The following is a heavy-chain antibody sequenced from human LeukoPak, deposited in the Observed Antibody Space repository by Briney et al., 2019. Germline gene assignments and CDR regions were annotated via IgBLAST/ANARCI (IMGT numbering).Heavy chain of an antibody. V-gene: IGHV3-23*01. D-gene: IGHD5-12*01. CDR2: ISGSGDST. CDR3: ARIPRTWLRFPYFDY. CDR1: GFTFNTYA. J-gene: IGHJ4*02. Sequence: PGGSLRLSCAASGFTFNTYAMSWVRQAPGKGLEWVSAISGSGDSTYYADSVKGRFTISRDNSKITLYLQMNSLRGEDTAVYYCARIPRTWLRFPYFDYWGQGTLVTVSS.